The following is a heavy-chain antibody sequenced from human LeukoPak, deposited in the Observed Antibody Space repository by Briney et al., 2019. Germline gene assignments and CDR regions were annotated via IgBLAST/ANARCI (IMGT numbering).Heavy chain of an antibody. D-gene: IGHD5-24*01. CDR1: GFTFSNYA. Sequence: GGSLRLSCAASGFTFSNYAMSWVRQAPGKGLEWVANIKQDGSKKSYVDSVKGRFTISRDNAKNSLYLQMNSLRAEDTAIYYCTRVGYIDEGIDYWGQGTLVTVSS. CDR3: TRVGYIDEGIDY. V-gene: IGHV3-7*04. CDR2: IKQDGSKK. J-gene: IGHJ4*02.